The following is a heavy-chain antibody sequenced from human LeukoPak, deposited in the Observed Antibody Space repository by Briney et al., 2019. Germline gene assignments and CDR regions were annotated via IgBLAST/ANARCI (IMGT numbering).Heavy chain of an antibody. CDR2: ISSSGSTI. Sequence: GGSLRLSCAASGFTFSSYEMNWVRQAPGKGLEWVSYISSSGSTIYYADSVKGRFTISRDNAKNSLYLQMNSLRAEDTAVYYCARVGYSGSYFGGAFDIWGQGTMVTVSS. CDR1: GFTFSSYE. D-gene: IGHD1-26*01. V-gene: IGHV3-48*03. J-gene: IGHJ3*02. CDR3: ARVGYSGSYFGGAFDI.